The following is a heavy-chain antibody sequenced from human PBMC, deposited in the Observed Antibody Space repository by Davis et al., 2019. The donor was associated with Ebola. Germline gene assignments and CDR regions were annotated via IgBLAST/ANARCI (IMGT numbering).Heavy chain of an antibody. Sequence: GGSLRLSCAGSGFAFGDYAMHWVRHAPGKGLEWVSGINWNSDSIVYADSVKGRFTISRDNAKNSLYLQMNSLRGEDTAFYYCARLGAYGDDPPIWGQGTIVTVSS. V-gene: IGHV3-9*01. CDR1: GFAFGDYA. D-gene: IGHD4-17*01. J-gene: IGHJ3*02. CDR2: INWNSDSI. CDR3: ARLGAYGDDPPI.